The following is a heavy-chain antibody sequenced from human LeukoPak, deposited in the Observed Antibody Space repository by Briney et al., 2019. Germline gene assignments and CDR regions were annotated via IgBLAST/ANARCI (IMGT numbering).Heavy chain of an antibody. V-gene: IGHV1-69*04. Sequence: SVKVSCKASGGTFSSYAISWVRQAPGQGLEWMGRIIPILGIANYAQKFQGRVTITADKSTSTAYMELSSLRSEDTAVYYCARGPQVVAATLDYWGQGTLVTVSS. CDR1: GGTFSSYA. D-gene: IGHD2-15*01. J-gene: IGHJ4*02. CDR3: ARGPQVVAATLDY. CDR2: IIPILGIA.